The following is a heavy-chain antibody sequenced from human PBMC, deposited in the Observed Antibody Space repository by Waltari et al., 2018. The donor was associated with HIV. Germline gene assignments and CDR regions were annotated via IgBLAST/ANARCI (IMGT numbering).Heavy chain of an antibody. Sequence: QVTLKESGPALVKPTQTLTLTCTFSGFSLSTSGMRVSWIRQPPGKALEWLARIEWDDDKFYSTSLKTRLTISKDTSKNQVVLTMTNMDPVDTATYYCARGRGSGSYNAFDIWGQGTMVTVSS. CDR1: GFSLSTSGMR. J-gene: IGHJ3*02. CDR3: ARGRGSGSYNAFDI. V-gene: IGHV2-70*04. D-gene: IGHD3-10*01. CDR2: IEWDDDK.